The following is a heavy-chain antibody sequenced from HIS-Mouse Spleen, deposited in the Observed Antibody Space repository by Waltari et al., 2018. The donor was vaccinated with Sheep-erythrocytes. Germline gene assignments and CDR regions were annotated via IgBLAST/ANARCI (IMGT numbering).Heavy chain of an antibody. D-gene: IGHD1-26*01. CDR1: GGSISSYY. J-gene: IGHJ4*02. Sequence: QVQLQESGPGLVKPSETLSLTCTVSGGSISSYYWSWIRQPPGKGLEWIGYIYYSGCTNYTPSLKSRVTISVDTSKNQFSLKLSSVTAADTAVYYCARLELGQFDYWGQGTLVTVSS. CDR2: IYYSGCT. V-gene: IGHV4-59*08. CDR3: ARLELGQFDY.